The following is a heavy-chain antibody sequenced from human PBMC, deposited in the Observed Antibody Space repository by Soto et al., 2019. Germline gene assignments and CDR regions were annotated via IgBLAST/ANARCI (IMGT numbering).Heavy chain of an antibody. Sequence: PGGSLRLSCAASGFTFSSYGMHWVRQAPGKGLEWVAVIWYDGSNKYYADSVKGRFTISRDNSKNTLYLQMNSLRAEDTAVYYCARDRLGGSYGYAENYYGMDVWGQGTTVTVSS. D-gene: IGHD1-26*01. CDR2: IWYDGSNK. CDR3: ARDRLGGSYGYAENYYGMDV. CDR1: GFTFSSYG. J-gene: IGHJ6*02. V-gene: IGHV3-33*01.